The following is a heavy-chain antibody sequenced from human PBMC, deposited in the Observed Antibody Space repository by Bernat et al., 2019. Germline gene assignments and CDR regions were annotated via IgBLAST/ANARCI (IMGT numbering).Heavy chain of an antibody. D-gene: IGHD1-1*01. CDR1: GIIFSTYA. CDR3: ARDYNWDFDY. CDR2: ISGSGDST. Sequence: EVQLLESGGGLVQPGGSLRLSCAASGIIFSTYAMSWVRQAPGKGLEWVSAISGSGDSTNYADSVKTRFTISSDNSKNTLYLQMNSLRAEDTAVYYCARDYNWDFDYWGQGTLVTVSS. J-gene: IGHJ4*02. V-gene: IGHV3-23*01.